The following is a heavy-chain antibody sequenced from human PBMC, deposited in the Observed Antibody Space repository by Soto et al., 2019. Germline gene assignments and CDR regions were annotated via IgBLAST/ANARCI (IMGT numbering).Heavy chain of an antibody. CDR2: IIPVSGTA. CDR3: ATVDRSVALVGWFDP. J-gene: IGHJ5*02. D-gene: IGHD2-8*02. Sequence: QVHLEQSGAEVKKPGSSVKVSCKFSGGTFSSYVIIWVRQAPGQGLEWMGGIIPVSGTANYAQKFHGRVTISADAATNTAYMELSRVRFDDTAVYYCATVDRSVALVGWFDPWGQGTLVTVSS. CDR1: GGTFSSYV. V-gene: IGHV1-69*01.